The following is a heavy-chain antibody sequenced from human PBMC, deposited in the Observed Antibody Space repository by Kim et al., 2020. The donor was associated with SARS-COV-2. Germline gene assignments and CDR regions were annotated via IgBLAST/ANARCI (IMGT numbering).Heavy chain of an antibody. Sequence: GGSLRLSCAASGFTFSSYAMHWVRQAPGKGLEWVAVISYDGSNKYYADSVKGRFTISRDNSKNTLYLQMNSLRAEDTAVYYCARGDRDPTATYDYYDYWGQGTLVTVSS. CDR2: ISYDGSNK. CDR3: ARGDRDPTATYDYYDY. D-gene: IGHD5-18*01. J-gene: IGHJ4*02. CDR1: GFTFSSYA. V-gene: IGHV3-30*04.